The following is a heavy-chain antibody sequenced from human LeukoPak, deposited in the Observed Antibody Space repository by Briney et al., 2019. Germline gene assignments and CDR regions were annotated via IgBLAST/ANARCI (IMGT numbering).Heavy chain of an antibody. J-gene: IGHJ4*02. CDR2: IYPSDSDT. CDR3: ARRQGSSPTGFDY. V-gene: IGHV5-51*01. D-gene: IGHD6-13*01. Sequence: GESLKISCKGSGYSFTSYWIAWVRQMPGKGLEWMGIIYPSDSDTRYSPSYQGQVTISADKSISTAYLQWSSLKASDTAMYYCARRQGSSPTGFDYWGQGTLVTVSS. CDR1: GYSFTSYW.